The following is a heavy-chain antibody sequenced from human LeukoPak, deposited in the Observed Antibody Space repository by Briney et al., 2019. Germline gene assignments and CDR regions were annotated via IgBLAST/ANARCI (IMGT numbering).Heavy chain of an antibody. Sequence: PGGSLRLSCAASGFTFSSYAMHWVRQAPGKGLEWVAVISYDGSNKYYADSVKGRFTISRDNSKNTLYLQMNSLRAEDTAVYYCAREGTAGTNLNRFDPWGQGTLVTVSS. CDR3: AREGTAGTNLNRFDP. CDR1: GFTFSSYA. J-gene: IGHJ5*02. D-gene: IGHD1-1*01. CDR2: ISYDGSNK. V-gene: IGHV3-30-3*01.